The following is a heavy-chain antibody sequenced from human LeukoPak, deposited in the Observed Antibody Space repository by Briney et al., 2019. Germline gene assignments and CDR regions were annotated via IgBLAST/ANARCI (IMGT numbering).Heavy chain of an antibody. CDR3: TTSSRGNFDF. V-gene: IGHV3-15*05. CDR2: IKDKDAGGTT. J-gene: IGHJ4*02. Sequence: GGSLRLSCSASGFTFNIAWMSWVRQAPGKGLEWVGRIKDKDAGGTTDFAAPVKGRFSISRDDSTHTLTLEMNSLRVEDTAVYYCTTSSRGNFDFWGQGALVTVSS. CDR1: GFTFNIAW. D-gene: IGHD3-10*01.